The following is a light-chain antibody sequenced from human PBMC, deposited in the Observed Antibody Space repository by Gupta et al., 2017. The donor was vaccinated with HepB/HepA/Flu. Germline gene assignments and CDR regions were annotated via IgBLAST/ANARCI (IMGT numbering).Light chain of an antibody. Sequence: DIQMTQSPSTLSASVGDRVTITCRASQSISSWLAWYQQKPGKAPKFLIYKASSVENGAPSSFSGSGSGTEFTLTIISLQPDDFATYYCQQKNSSPLPFGRGTKVEIK. J-gene: IGKJ4*01. CDR3: QQKNSSPLP. V-gene: IGKV1-5*03. CDR1: QSISSW. CDR2: KAS.